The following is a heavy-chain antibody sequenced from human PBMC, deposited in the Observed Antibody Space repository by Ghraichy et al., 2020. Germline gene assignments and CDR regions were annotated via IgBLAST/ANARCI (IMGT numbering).Heavy chain of an antibody. CDR2: IYYSGST. V-gene: IGHV4-61*01. CDR3: ARVSVVVTAPDAFDI. Sequence: SETLSLTCTVSGGSVSSGSYYWSWIRQPPGKGLEWIGYIYYSGSTNYNPSLKSRVTISVDTSKNQFSLKLSSVTAADTAVYYCARVSVVVTAPDAFDIWGQGTMVTVSS. D-gene: IGHD2-21*02. CDR1: GGSVSSGSYY. J-gene: IGHJ3*02.